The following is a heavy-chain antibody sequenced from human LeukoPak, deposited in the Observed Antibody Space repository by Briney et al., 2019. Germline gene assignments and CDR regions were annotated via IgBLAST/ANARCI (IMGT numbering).Heavy chain of an antibody. CDR2: ISAYNGNT. CDR3: ARAHYYDSSEGY. Sequence: ASVKVSCKASGYTFTSYGISWVRQAPGQGLEWMGWISAYNGNTNYAQKLQGRVTMTTDTSTSTAYMELRSLRSEDTAVYYCARAHYYDSSEGYWGQGTLVTVSS. CDR1: GYTFTSYG. D-gene: IGHD3-22*01. V-gene: IGHV1-18*01. J-gene: IGHJ4*02.